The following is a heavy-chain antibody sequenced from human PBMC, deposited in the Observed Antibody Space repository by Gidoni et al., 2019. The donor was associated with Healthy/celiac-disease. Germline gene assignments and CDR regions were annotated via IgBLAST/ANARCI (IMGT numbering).Heavy chain of an antibody. CDR3: ASGEMAIIEDYYYGMDV. J-gene: IGHJ6*02. V-gene: IGHV1-69*01. Sequence: QVQLVQSGAEVQKPGSSVKVSCKASGGTFSSYAISWVRQAPGQGLEWMGGIIPICGTANYAQKFQGRVTITADESTSTAYMELSSLRSEDTGVYYCASGEMAIIEDYYYGMDVWGQGTTVTVSS. CDR1: GGTFSSYA. CDR2: IIPICGTA. D-gene: IGHD2-21*01.